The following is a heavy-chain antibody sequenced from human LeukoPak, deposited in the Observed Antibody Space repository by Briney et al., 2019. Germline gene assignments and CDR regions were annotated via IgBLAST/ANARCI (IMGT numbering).Heavy chain of an antibody. Sequence: SETLSLTCAVSGASISSNWWNWVRQPPGKGLEWIGEIHHSGSTYYNPSLKSRVTISVDRSKNQFSLKLSSVTAADTAVYYCARVCYDSSGSDNCFDYWGQGTLVTVSS. CDR1: GASISSNW. V-gene: IGHV4-4*02. D-gene: IGHD3-22*01. CDR3: ARVCYDSSGSDNCFDY. J-gene: IGHJ4*02. CDR2: IHHSGST.